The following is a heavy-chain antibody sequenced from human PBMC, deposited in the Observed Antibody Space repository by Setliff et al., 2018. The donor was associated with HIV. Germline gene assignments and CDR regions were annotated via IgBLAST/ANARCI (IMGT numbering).Heavy chain of an antibody. Sequence: GGSLRLSCAASGFTFSDYYMSWIRQAPGKGLEWVSYISSSSSYTNYADSVKGRFTISRDNAKNSLYLQMNSLRAEDTAVCYCARVMIGYSGYDAFDYWGQGTLVTVSS. CDR2: ISSSSSYT. CDR3: ARVMIGYSGYDAFDY. CDR1: GFTFSDYY. V-gene: IGHV3-11*05. D-gene: IGHD5-12*01. J-gene: IGHJ4*02.